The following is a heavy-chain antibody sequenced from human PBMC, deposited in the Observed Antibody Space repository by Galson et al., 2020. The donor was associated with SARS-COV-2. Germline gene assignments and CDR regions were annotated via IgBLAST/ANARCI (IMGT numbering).Heavy chain of an antibody. V-gene: IGHV4-59*11. CDR1: GGSINSHH. J-gene: IGHJ4*02. CDR3: ARDGLNVLVRGVVTSTPEYFDY. CDR2: IHNSGST. Sequence: SETLSLSCTVSGGSINSHHWSWIRQPPGKGLEWIGSIHNSGSTDYNVSLKSRVVMSMDTSKSQVSLIMKFVTAADTAVYYCARDGLNVLVRGVVTSTPEYFDYWGRGTLVTVSS. D-gene: IGHD3-10*01.